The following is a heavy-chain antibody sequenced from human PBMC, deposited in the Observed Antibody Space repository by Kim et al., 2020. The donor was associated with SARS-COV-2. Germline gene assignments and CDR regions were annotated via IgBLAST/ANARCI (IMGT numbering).Heavy chain of an antibody. J-gene: IGHJ4*02. D-gene: IGHD3-22*01. CDR3: ATRQLNYYDSSGSQATFDY. CDR2: FDPEDGET. Sequence: ASVKVSCKVSGYTLTELSMHWVRQAPGKGLEWMGGFDPEDGETIYAQKFQGRVTMTEDTSTDTAYMELSSLRPEDTAVYYCATRQLNYYDSSGSQATFDYWGQGPLVTVSS. V-gene: IGHV1-24*01. CDR1: GYTLTELS.